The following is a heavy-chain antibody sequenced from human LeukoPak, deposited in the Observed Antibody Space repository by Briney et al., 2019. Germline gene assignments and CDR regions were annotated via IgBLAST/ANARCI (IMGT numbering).Heavy chain of an antibody. CDR2: ISYDGSNK. CDR3: AKDGGYSYGYGFDY. V-gene: IGHV3-30*18. Sequence: GGSLRLSCAASGFTFSSYGMHWVRQAPGKGLEWVAVISYDGSNKYYADSVKGRFTISRDNSKNTLYLQMDSLRAEDTAVYYCAKDGGYSYGYGFDYWGQGTLVTVSS. D-gene: IGHD5-18*01. J-gene: IGHJ4*02. CDR1: GFTFSSYG.